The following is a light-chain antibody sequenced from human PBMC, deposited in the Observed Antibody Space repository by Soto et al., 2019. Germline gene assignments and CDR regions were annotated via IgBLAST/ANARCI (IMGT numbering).Light chain of an antibody. CDR2: GAS. Sequence: EIVLTQSPSTLSLSPGERATLSCSASQSVSSSYLAWYQQKPGQAPRLLIYGASSRATGIPDRFSGSGSGTDFTLTISRLEPEDFAVYYCQQYGSSPPVTFGQGTKVDIK. V-gene: IGKV3-20*01. CDR1: QSVSSSY. CDR3: QQYGSSPPVT. J-gene: IGKJ1*01.